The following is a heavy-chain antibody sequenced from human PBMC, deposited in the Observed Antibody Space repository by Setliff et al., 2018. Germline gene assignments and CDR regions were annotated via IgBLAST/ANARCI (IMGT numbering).Heavy chain of an antibody. CDR1: GYSLTRYY. CDR3: ARGGMAAANRKGVFEY. J-gene: IGHJ4*02. CDR2: INPGGGSA. V-gene: IGHV1-46*01. D-gene: IGHD6-13*01. Sequence: ASVKVSCKASGYSLTRYYMHWVRQAPGQGLEWMGIINPGGGSASCAEKFQGRVTMTRDTSTSTFYMEVNILRSDDTAVYYCARGGMAAANRKGVFEYWGQGTLVTVSS.